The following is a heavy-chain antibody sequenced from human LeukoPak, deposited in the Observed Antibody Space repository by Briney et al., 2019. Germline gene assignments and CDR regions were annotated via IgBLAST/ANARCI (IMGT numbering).Heavy chain of an antibody. V-gene: IGHV3-43*02. Sequence: QSGGSLRLSCVVSGVNFADYAMHWVRQPPGKGLEWVSLIRADGGSTFSADSVKGRFSISRDNSKNSLYLQMNSLRSEDTAMYYCAKESGKFDYWGQGTLVAVSS. CDR3: AKESGKFDY. CDR2: IRADGGST. CDR1: GVNFADYA. J-gene: IGHJ4*02.